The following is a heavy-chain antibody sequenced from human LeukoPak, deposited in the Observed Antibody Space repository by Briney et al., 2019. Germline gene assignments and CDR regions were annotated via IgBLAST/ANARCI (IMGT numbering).Heavy chain of an antibody. CDR2: ICWDGCST. J-gene: IGHJ3*02. Sequence: GGSLRLFCAASTFTFDDYTMLWLRHAPGKGLEWVSLICWDGCSTYYADCVKGRFTISRDNSKNSLYLQMNSLRTEDTALYYCAKDISSGWSRGDDACDIWGQGTMVTVSS. V-gene: IGHV3-43*01. D-gene: IGHD6-19*01. CDR1: TFTFDDYT. CDR3: AKDISSGWSRGDDACDI.